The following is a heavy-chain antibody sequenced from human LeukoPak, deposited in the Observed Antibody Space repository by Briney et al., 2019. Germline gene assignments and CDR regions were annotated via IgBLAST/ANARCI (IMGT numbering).Heavy chain of an antibody. J-gene: IGHJ4*02. D-gene: IGHD4-23*01. CDR2: IYSGGST. CDR3: ARPSTLAYGGGSHSYFDY. Sequence: GGSLRLSCVVSGFTVSNNYMSWVRQAPRKGLEWVSLIYSGGSTYYADSVKGRFTISRDNSKNTLYLQMNSLRAEDTAVYYCARPSTLAYGGGSHSYFDYWGQGTLVTVSS. CDR1: GFTVSNNY. V-gene: IGHV3-66*04.